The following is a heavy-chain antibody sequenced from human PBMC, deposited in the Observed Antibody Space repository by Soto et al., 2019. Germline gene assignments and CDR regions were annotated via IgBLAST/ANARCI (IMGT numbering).Heavy chain of an antibody. CDR2: IYYSGST. Sequence: SETLSLTCTVSGDSISSGDYYWSWIRQPPGKGLEWIGYIYYSGSTYYNPSLKSRVTISVDTSKNQFSLKLSSVTAADTAVYYCARNSGYDADFDYWGQGTLVTVSS. D-gene: IGHD5-12*01. CDR3: ARNSGYDADFDY. V-gene: IGHV4-30-4*01. J-gene: IGHJ4*02. CDR1: GDSISSGDYY.